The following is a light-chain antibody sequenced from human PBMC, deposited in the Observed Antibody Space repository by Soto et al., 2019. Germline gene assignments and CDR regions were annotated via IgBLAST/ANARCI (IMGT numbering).Light chain of an antibody. CDR3: QQLNAYPLT. V-gene: IGKV1-9*01. J-gene: IGKJ5*01. CDR2: GAS. CDR1: QGISSY. Sequence: DIQLPQSPSFLSASVGDRVTITCRASQGISSYLAWFQQKPGRAPNLLIYGASTLQSGVPSRFSGSGSGTDFTLTISNLQPEDFATYYCQQLNAYPLTCGQGTRL.